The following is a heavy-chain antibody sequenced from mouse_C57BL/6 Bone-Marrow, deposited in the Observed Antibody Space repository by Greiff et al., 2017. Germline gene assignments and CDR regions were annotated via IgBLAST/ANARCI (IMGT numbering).Heavy chain of an antibody. CDR2: INPSNGGT. V-gene: IGHV1-53*01. Sequence: QVQLQQPGTELVKPGASVKLSCKASGYTFTSYWMHWVKQRPGQGLEWIGNINPSNGGTNYNEKFKSKATLTVDKASSTAYMQLSSLTSEDSAVYYCARYGIFHWYFDVWGTGTTVTVSS. J-gene: IGHJ1*03. CDR1: GYTFTSYW. D-gene: IGHD2-1*01. CDR3: ARYGIFHWYFDV.